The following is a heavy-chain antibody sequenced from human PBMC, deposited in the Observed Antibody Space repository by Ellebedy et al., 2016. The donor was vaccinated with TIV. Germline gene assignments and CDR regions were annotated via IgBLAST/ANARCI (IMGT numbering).Heavy chain of an antibody. J-gene: IGHJ4*02. CDR1: GGSISRSNYY. V-gene: IGHV4-39*07. D-gene: IGHD6-19*01. CDR3: AEGRSGWYYFDY. Sequence: SETLSLTCSVSGGSISRSNYYWVWIRQSPGKGLECIGQISHSGKTYYNSSLKSRVTISVDTSKNQFSLRLSSVTAADTAVYYYAEGRSGWYYFDYWGQGTPVTVSS. CDR2: ISHSGKT.